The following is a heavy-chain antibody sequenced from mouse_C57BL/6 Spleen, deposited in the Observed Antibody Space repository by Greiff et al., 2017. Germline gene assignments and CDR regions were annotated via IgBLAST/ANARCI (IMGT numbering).Heavy chain of an antibody. V-gene: IGHV1-9*01. D-gene: IGHD2-3*01. CDR1: GYTFPGYW. Sequence: LQQSGAELMKPGASVKLSCKATGYTFPGYWLAGVKRRPGHGLGWFGEILPGGGSTNYNEKVKVKATFTADTASNTAYMQISSLTTEDSDIYDCARYDDADWFAYWGQGTLVTVSA. CDR2: ILPGGGST. J-gene: IGHJ3*01. CDR3: ARYDDADWFAY.